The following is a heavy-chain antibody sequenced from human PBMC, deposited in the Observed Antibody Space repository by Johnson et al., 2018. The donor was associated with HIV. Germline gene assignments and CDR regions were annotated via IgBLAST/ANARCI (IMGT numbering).Heavy chain of an antibody. CDR1: GFTFDDYA. CDR2: ISWNSGSI. J-gene: IGHJ3*02. V-gene: IGHV3-9*01. CDR3: AKDHYSISSFVAFDS. Sequence: VQLVESGGGVVRPGGSLRLSCAASGFTFDDYAMHWVRQAPGKGLEWVSGISWNSGSICYADSVKGRFTISRDNAKNSLYLQMNSLRAEDTAVYSCAKDHYSISSFVAFDSWGQGTMVTVSS. D-gene: IGHD6-6*01.